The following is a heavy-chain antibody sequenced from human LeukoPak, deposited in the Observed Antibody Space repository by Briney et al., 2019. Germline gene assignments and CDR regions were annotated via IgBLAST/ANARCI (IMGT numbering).Heavy chain of an antibody. V-gene: IGHV3-7*01. CDR3: AAGVAGTPDRYFGY. Sequence: GGSLRLSCAASGFTFSSYWMSWVRQAPGKGLEWVANIKQDGSEKYYVDSVKGRFTISRDNAKNSLYLQMNSLRAEDTAVYYCAAGVAGTPDRYFGYWGQGTLVTVSS. CDR2: IKQDGSEK. D-gene: IGHD6-19*01. J-gene: IGHJ4*02. CDR1: GFTFSSYW.